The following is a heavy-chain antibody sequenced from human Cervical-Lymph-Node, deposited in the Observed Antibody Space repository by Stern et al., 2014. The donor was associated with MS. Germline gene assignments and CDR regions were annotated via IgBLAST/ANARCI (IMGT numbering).Heavy chain of an antibody. CDR3: ATGTALTTVTVSFDY. V-gene: IGHV1-69*01. Sequence: DQLVESGAEAKKPGSSVKVSCKASGGTFSSYAISWVRQAPGQGLEWMGGIIPIFGTANYAQKFQGRVTITADESTSTAYMELSSLRSEDTAVYYCATGTALTTVTVSFDYWGQGTLVTVSS. CDR2: IIPIFGTA. J-gene: IGHJ4*02. D-gene: IGHD4-17*01. CDR1: GGTFSSYA.